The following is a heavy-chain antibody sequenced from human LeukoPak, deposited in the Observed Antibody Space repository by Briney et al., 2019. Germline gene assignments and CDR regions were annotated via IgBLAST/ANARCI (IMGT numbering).Heavy chain of an antibody. D-gene: IGHD3-10*01. J-gene: IGHJ4*02. CDR3: ARVRPLITMVRGVISH. CDR1: GGSFSGYY. Sequence: PSETLSLTCAVYGGSFSGYYWSWIRQPPGKGLEWTGEINHSGSTNYNPSLKSRVNISVDTSKNQFSLKLSSVTAADTAVYYCARVRPLITMVRGVISHWGQGTLVTVSS. V-gene: IGHV4-34*01. CDR2: INHSGST.